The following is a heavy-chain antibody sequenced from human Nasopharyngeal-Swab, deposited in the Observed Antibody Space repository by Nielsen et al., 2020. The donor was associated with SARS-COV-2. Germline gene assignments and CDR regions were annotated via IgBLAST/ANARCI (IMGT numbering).Heavy chain of an antibody. D-gene: IGHD3-22*01. V-gene: IGHV4-31*02. Sequence: WIRPPPGQGLEWIGYIYYSGSTYYNPSLKSRVTISVDTSKNQFSLKLSSVTAADTAVYYCARGVVGAYCDSNLDVWGKGTTGTVSS. J-gene: IGHJ6*04. CDR3: ARGVVGAYCDSNLDV. CDR2: IYYSGST.